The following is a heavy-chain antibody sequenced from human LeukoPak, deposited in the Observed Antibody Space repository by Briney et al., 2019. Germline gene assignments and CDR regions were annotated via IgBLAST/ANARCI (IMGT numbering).Heavy chain of an antibody. CDR3: ARIASRDYFDY. Sequence: GSLRLSCAASGFTFSGYWMHWVRQAPGRGLVWVSRINGDGSSTRYVDSVKGRFTISRDNAKNTLYLQMNSLRAEDTAVYYCARIASRDYFDYWGQGTLVTVSS. D-gene: IGHD2-2*01. J-gene: IGHJ4*02. CDR2: INGDGSST. V-gene: IGHV3-74*01. CDR1: GFTFSGYW.